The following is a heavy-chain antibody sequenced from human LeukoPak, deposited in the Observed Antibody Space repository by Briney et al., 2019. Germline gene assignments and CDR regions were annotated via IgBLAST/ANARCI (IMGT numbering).Heavy chain of an antibody. V-gene: IGHV3-23*01. CDR1: GFTFSRYA. D-gene: IGHD2-8*01. J-gene: IGHJ4*02. CDR2: ISDTGATT. CDR3: AKDTSIGRYCTNGVCSPFDY. Sequence: GGSLRLSCAGSGFTFSRYAMSWVRQAPGKGLEWVSAISDTGATTYDADSVKGRFTISRDNSRSTLYLQMNSLRAEDTALYYCAKDTSIGRYCTNGVCSPFDYWGQGTLVTVSS.